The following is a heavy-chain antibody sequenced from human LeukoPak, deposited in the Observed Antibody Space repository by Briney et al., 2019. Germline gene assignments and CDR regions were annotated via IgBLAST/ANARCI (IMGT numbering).Heavy chain of an antibody. CDR3: ARFRRAQWPRGTFDY. D-gene: IGHD6-19*01. CDR2: IIPIFGTT. CDR1: GGTFSSYA. V-gene: IGHV1-69*13. J-gene: IGHJ4*02. Sequence: SVKVSCKASGGTFSSYAISWVRQAPGQGLEWMGGIIPIFGTTNYAQKFQGRVTITADEPTSTAYMELSSLRSEDTAVYYCARFRRAQWPRGTFDYWGQGTLVTVSS.